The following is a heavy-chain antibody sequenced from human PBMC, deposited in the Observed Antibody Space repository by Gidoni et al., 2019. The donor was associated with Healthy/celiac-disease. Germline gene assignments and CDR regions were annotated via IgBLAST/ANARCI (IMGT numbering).Heavy chain of an antibody. D-gene: IGHD5-12*01. CDR3: ARGRWSGYDAGYYYGMDV. CDR1: GFTFSSYS. CDR2: ISSSSSTI. J-gene: IGHJ6*02. V-gene: IGHV3-48*02. Sequence: EVQLVESGGGLVQPGGSLRLSCAASGFTFSSYSMNWVRQAPGKGLEWVSYISSSSSTIYYADSVKGRFTISRDNAKNSLYLQMNSLRDEDTAVYYCARGRWSGYDAGYYYGMDVWGQGTTVTVSS.